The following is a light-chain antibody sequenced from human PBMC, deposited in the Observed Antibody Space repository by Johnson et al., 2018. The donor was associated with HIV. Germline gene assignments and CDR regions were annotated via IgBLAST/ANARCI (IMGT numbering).Light chain of an antibody. V-gene: IGLV1-51*02. CDR3: GTWDGSLSGV. CDR1: SSNIGNDS. J-gene: IGLJ1*01. CDR2: ENN. Sequence: QSVLTQPPSVSAAPGQRVTISCSGSSSNIGNDSVSWYHQLPGTAPELLIYENNRRPSGIPDRFSGSKSGTSATLGITGLQTGDEADYYCGTWDGSLSGVFGTGTKVTVL.